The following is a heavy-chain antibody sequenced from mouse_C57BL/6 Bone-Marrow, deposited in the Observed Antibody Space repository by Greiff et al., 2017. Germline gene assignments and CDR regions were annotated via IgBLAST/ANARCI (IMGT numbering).Heavy chain of an antibody. CDR2: ISNGGGST. D-gene: IGHD1-1*01. CDR1: GFTFSDYY. V-gene: IGHV5-12*01. Sequence: EVKLMESGGGLVQPGGSLKLSCAASGFTFSDYYMYWVRQTPEKRLEWVAYISNGGGSTYYPDTVKGRFTISRDNAKNTLYLQMSRLKSEDTAMYYCARRGSSSSYYAMDYWGQGTSVTVSS. CDR3: ARRGSSSSYYAMDY. J-gene: IGHJ4*01.